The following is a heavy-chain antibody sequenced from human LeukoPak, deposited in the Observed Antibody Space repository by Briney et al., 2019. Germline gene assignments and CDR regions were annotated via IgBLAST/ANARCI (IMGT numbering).Heavy chain of an antibody. Sequence: GGSLRLSCAASEFTLSSYWMAWVRQAPGKGLAWVANIKQDGSEKYYVDSVKGRFTISRDNARNSLYLQMNSLRAEDTAIFYCARVNPLMAPGAFDIWGQGTMVAVSS. D-gene: IGHD2-8*01. CDR2: IKQDGSEK. J-gene: IGHJ3*02. CDR3: ARVNPLMAPGAFDI. CDR1: EFTLSSYW. V-gene: IGHV3-7*01.